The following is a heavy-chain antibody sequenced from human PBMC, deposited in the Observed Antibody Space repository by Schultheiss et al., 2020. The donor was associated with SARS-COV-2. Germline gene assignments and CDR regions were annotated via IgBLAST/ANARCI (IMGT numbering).Heavy chain of an antibody. V-gene: IGHV4-31*03. J-gene: IGHJ6*02. Sequence: SETLSLTCTVSGYSISSGGYYWSWIRQHPGKGLEWIGYIYYSGSTYYNPSLKSRFTISADTSKSQFSLKLSSVTAADTAVFYCARDKRERNYVWGSYRYLSYGMDVWGQGTTVTVSS. D-gene: IGHD3-16*02. CDR2: IYYSGST. CDR3: ARDKRERNYVWGSYRYLSYGMDV. CDR1: GYSISSGGYY.